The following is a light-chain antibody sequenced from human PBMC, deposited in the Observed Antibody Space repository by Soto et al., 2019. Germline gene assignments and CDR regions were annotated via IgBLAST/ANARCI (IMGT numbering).Light chain of an antibody. Sequence: QSVLTQPASVSGSPGQSITISCTGTSSDVGGYNYVSWYQQHPGKVPKLMIYEVFRLPSGISDRFSGSKSGNTASLTISGLQAEDEADYYGCSYTTTSTFVFGGGTKLTVL. V-gene: IGLV2-14*03. CDR3: CSYTTTSTFV. CDR1: SSDVGGYNY. CDR2: EVF. J-gene: IGLJ2*01.